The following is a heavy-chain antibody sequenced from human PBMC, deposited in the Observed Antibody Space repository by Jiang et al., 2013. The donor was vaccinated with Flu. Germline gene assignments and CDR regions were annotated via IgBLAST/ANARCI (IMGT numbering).Heavy chain of an antibody. D-gene: IGHD2-21*01. J-gene: IGHJ3*02. CDR1: TFSSYA. CDR3: AKEFSNVILDAFDI. V-gene: IGHV3-23*01. Sequence: TFSSYAMRLGPAQASREGGVEWVSAISGSGGSTYYADSVKGRFTISRDNSKNTLYLQMNSLRAEDTAVYYCAKEFSNVILDAFDIWGQGTMVTVSS. CDR2: ISGSGGST.